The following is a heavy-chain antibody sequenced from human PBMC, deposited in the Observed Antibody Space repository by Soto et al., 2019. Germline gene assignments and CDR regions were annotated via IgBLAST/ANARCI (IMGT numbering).Heavy chain of an antibody. Sequence: EVQLVESGGGLVQPGGSLRLSCGASGFSVSGKYMTWVRQGPGKRLEWVSGIYSGGSTYYADSVKGRFTISRDNSKNTLSLQMSSLRAEHTAASYCSSESFLHVMPGPLDSLGQGALVTVSS. D-gene: IGHD2-2*01. V-gene: IGHV3-53*01. CDR3: SSESFLHVMPGPLDS. J-gene: IGHJ4*02. CDR2: IYSGGST. CDR1: GFSVSGKY.